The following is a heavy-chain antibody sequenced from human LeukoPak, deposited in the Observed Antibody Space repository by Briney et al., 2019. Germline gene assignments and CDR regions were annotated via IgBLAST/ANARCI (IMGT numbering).Heavy chain of an antibody. V-gene: IGHV1-18*01. CDR3: ARDRIHVGNWNPFDY. D-gene: IGHD1-20*01. J-gene: IGHJ4*02. CDR2: ISAYNGNT. Sequence: GASVKVSCKASGYTFTSYGISWVRQAPGQGLEWMGWISAYNGNTNYAQKLQGRVTMTTDTSTSTAYMELRSLRSDDTAVYYCARDRIHVGNWNPFDYWGQGTLVTVSS. CDR1: GYTFTSYG.